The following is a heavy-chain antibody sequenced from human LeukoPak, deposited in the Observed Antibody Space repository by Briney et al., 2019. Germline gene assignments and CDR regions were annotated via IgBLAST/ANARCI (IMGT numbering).Heavy chain of an antibody. CDR1: GGSFSGYY. CDR2: INHSGST. V-gene: IGHV4-34*01. Sequence: PSETLSLTCAVYGGSFSGYYWSWIRQPPGKGLEWIGEINHSGSTNYNPSLKSRVTISVDTSKNQFSLKLSSVTAADTAVYYCARGGQGDGYSADEAFDFWGQGTMVTVSS. CDR3: ARGGQGDGYSADEAFDF. D-gene: IGHD5-24*01. J-gene: IGHJ3*01.